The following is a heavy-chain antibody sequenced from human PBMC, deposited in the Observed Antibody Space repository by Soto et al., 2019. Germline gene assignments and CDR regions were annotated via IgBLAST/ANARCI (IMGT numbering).Heavy chain of an antibody. J-gene: IGHJ6*02. D-gene: IGHD6-19*01. Sequence: ASVKFSCKASGYTFTSYGISWARQAPGQGLEWMGWISAYNGNTNYAQKLQGRVTVTTDTSTSTAYMELRSLRSDDTAVYYCARGRGRGSGWSRSSYYYYGMDVWGQGTTVTVSS. CDR2: ISAYNGNT. CDR3: ARGRGRGSGWSRSSYYYYGMDV. V-gene: IGHV1-18*04. CDR1: GYTFTSYG.